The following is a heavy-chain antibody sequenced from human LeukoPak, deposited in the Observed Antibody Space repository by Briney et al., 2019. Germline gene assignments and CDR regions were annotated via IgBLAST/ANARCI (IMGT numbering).Heavy chain of an antibody. Sequence: GGSLRLSCAASGFTFSSYWMNWARQAPGKGLEWVASINHNGNVNYYVDSVKGRFTISRDNAKNSLYLQMSNLRAEDTAVYYCAREFTIVVVPAAVGGYFDYWGQGTLVTVSS. CDR1: GFTFSSYW. CDR2: INHNGNVN. D-gene: IGHD2-2*01. V-gene: IGHV3-7*03. J-gene: IGHJ4*02. CDR3: AREFTIVVVPAAVGGYFDY.